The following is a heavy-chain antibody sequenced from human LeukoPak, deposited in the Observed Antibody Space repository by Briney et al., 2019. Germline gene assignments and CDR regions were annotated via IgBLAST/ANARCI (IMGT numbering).Heavy chain of an antibody. CDR1: GYTFTSYD. J-gene: IGHJ5*02. V-gene: IGHV1-8*02. D-gene: IGHD4-17*01. Sequence: ASVKVSCKASGYTFTSYDINWVRQATGQGLEWMGWMNPNSGNTGYAQKFQGRVTMTRDTSISTAYMELSRLRSDDTAVYYCARVGFEYGDNRWFDPWGQGTLVTVSS. CDR3: ARVGFEYGDNRWFDP. CDR2: MNPNSGNT.